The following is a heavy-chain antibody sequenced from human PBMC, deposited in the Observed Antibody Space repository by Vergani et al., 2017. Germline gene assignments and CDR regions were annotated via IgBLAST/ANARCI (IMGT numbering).Heavy chain of an antibody. J-gene: IGHJ6*03. CDR1: GFTFSTYA. Sequence: QVQLVESGGGVVQPGRSLRLSCTSSGFTFSTYAMHWVRQAPGKGLEWVAIIYYDGSKKYYADSVKGRFTISRDNSRNTLDLLMSSLRAGDTAIYYCVREGSYCGSTTCRNPSYVYYYHMGVWGEGTTVTVSS. D-gene: IGHD2-21*01. V-gene: IGHV3-33*01. CDR3: VREGSYCGSTTCRNPSYVYYYHMGV. CDR2: IYYDGSKK.